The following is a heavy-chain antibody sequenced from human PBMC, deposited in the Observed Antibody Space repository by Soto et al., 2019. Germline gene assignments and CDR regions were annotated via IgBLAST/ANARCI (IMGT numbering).Heavy chain of an antibody. CDR1: GGYISSSSYY. CDR2: IYYSGST. Sequence: TSETLSLTCTVSGGYISSSSYYWGWIRQPPGKGLEWIGSIYYSGSTYYNPSLKSRVTISVDTSKNQFSLKLSSATAADTAVYYCAGSTSWFDPWGQGTLVTVSS. CDR3: AGSTSWFDP. D-gene: IGHD6-13*01. J-gene: IGHJ5*02. V-gene: IGHV4-39*01.